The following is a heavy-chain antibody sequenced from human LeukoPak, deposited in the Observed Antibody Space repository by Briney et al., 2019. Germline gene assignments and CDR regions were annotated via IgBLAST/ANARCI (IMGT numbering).Heavy chain of an antibody. CDR2: INTNTGNP. J-gene: IGHJ3*02. CDR3: ARANRKYYYDSSGSRIDAFDI. V-gene: IGHV7-4-1*02. Sequence: GASVKVSCKASGYTFTSYAMNWVRQAPGQGLEWMGWINTNTGNPTYAQGFTGRFVFSLDTSVSTAYLQISSLKAEDTAVYYCARANRKYYYDSSGSRIDAFDIWGQGTMVTVSS. D-gene: IGHD3-22*01. CDR1: GYTFTSYA.